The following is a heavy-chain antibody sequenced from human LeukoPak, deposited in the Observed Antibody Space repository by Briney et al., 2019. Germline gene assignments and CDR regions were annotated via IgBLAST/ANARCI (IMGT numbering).Heavy chain of an antibody. CDR1: GGSISSYY. CDR2: FHTRGST. CDR3: ARVDGSCSGGSCPSGNWFDP. Sequence: SETLSLTCTVSGGSISSYYWSWIRQPAGKGLEWIGRFHTRGSTNYNPSLKSRVIISVDTSKNQFSLKLNSVTAADTAVHYCARVDGSCSGGSCPSGNWFDPWGQGTLVTVSS. D-gene: IGHD2-15*01. J-gene: IGHJ5*02. V-gene: IGHV4-4*07.